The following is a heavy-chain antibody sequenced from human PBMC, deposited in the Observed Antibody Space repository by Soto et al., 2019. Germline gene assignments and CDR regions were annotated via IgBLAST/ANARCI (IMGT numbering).Heavy chain of an antibody. D-gene: IGHD6-13*01. Sequence: PGGSLRLSCAASGFTFSSYAMSWVRQAPGKGLEWVSAISGSGGSTYYADSVKGRFTISRDNSKNTLYLQMNSLRAEDTAVYYCAKYLISYYSSSWFLDYWGQGTLVTAPQ. CDR1: GFTFSSYA. V-gene: IGHV3-23*01. J-gene: IGHJ4*02. CDR3: AKYLISYYSSSWFLDY. CDR2: ISGSGGST.